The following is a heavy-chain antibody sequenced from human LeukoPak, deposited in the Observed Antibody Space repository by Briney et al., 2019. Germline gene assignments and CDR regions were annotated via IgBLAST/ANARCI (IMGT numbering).Heavy chain of an antibody. Sequence: GASVKVSCKASGYTFTGYYMHWVRQAPGQGLEWMGLINPTGGSTGYAQKFQDRVTMTRDMSTSTDYMELSSLRSEDTAIYYCARDNSVGDNAWWFDPWGQGTLVTVSS. D-gene: IGHD1-26*01. CDR3: ARDNSVGDNAWWFDP. CDR2: INPTGGST. J-gene: IGHJ5*02. V-gene: IGHV1-46*01. CDR1: GYTFTGYY.